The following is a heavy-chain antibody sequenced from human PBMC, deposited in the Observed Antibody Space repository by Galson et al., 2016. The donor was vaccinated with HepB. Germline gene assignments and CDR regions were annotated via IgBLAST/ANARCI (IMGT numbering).Heavy chain of an antibody. CDR2: ISSSSSTI. CDR3: ARNPGSTNHPYYLDY. Sequence: SLRLSCAASGFTFSSYTMNWVRQAPGKGLEWVSYISSSSSTIYYADSVKGRFTISRDNAKNSLYLQMNSLRDEDTAVYYCARNPGSTNHPYYLDYWGQGTLVTVSS. J-gene: IGHJ4*02. CDR1: GFTFSSYT. V-gene: IGHV3-48*02. D-gene: IGHD1-14*01.